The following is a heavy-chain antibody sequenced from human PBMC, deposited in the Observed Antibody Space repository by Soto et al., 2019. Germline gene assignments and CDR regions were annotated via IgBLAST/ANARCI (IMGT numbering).Heavy chain of an antibody. Sequence: QVQLVQSGPEVKKPGASVKVSCKASGYTFTNYGFNWVRQAPGQGLEWMGWISAYNGHTKYSQIVQARVIMTTDTSTGTAAMEFSSLAFDDTAVYACAIEGAGTNPIGYWGQGTMVTVSS. CDR3: AIEGAGTNPIGY. V-gene: IGHV1-18*01. J-gene: IGHJ4*02. CDR2: ISAYNGHT. D-gene: IGHD6-19*01. CDR1: GYTFTNYG.